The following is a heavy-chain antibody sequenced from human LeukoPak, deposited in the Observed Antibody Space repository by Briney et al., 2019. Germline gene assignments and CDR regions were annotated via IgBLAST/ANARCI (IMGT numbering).Heavy chain of an antibody. J-gene: IGHJ6*02. CDR2: IYYSGST. CDR3: ARYNSQNGLDV. Sequence: SETLSLTCTVSGGSISSYYWSWIRQPPGKGLEWIGYIYYSGSTNYNPSLKSRVTISVDTSKNQFSLKLSSVTVADTAVYYCARYNSQNGLDVRGQGTTVTVSS. D-gene: IGHD1-1*01. CDR1: GGSISSYY. V-gene: IGHV4-59*08.